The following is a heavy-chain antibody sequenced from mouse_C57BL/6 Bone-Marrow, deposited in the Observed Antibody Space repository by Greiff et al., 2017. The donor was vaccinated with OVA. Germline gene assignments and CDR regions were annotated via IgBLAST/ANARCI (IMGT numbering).Heavy chain of an antibody. CDR2: IDPSDSYT. J-gene: IGHJ2*01. CDR3: ARHYYGSSGYYFDY. D-gene: IGHD1-1*01. V-gene: IGHV1-50*01. Sequence: QVQLKQPGAELVKPGASVKLSCKASGYTFTSYWMQWVKQRPGQGLEWIGEIDPSDSYTNYNQKFKGKATLTVDTSSSTAYMQLSSLTSEDSAVYYCARHYYGSSGYYFDYWGQGTTLTVSS. CDR1: GYTFTSYW.